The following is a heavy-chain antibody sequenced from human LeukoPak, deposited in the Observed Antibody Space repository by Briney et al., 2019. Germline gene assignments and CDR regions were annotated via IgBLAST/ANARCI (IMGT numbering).Heavy chain of an antibody. Sequence: GGSLRLSCAASGFTFSDYWMSWVRQAPGKGLEWVANIKQDGSEKYYVDSVKGRFTISRDNAKNSLYLQMNSLRAEDTAVYYCARETLYAFDIWGQGTMVTVSS. V-gene: IGHV3-7*01. CDR1: GFTFSDYW. CDR3: ARETLYAFDI. J-gene: IGHJ3*02. D-gene: IGHD3-16*01. CDR2: IKQDGSEK.